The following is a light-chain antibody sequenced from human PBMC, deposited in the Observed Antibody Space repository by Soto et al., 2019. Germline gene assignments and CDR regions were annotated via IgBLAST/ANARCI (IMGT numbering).Light chain of an antibody. J-gene: IGLJ2*01. CDR2: SNN. Sequence: QSVLTQPPSASGTPGQRVTISCSGSSSNIGRNPVNWYQQFPGTAPKLLIYSNNQRPSGVPDRFSGSKSGTSASLAISGLQSEDEADDYCAAWDDSLNGHVVFGRGTKLTVL. V-gene: IGLV1-44*01. CDR3: AAWDDSLNGHVV. CDR1: SSNIGRNP.